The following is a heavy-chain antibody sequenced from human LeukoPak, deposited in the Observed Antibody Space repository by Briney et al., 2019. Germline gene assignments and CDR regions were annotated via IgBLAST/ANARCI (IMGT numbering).Heavy chain of an antibody. CDR3: ARDSARGYGYSSSWNFDY. CDR1: GFTFSSYS. V-gene: IGHV3-21*01. D-gene: IGHD6-13*01. Sequence: GGSLRLSCAASGFTFSSYSMNWVRQAPGKGLEWVSSISSSSYIYYADSVKGRFTISRDNAKNSLYLRMNSLRAEDTAVYYCARDSARGYGYSSSWNFDYWGQGTLVTVSS. CDR2: ISSSSYI. J-gene: IGHJ4*02.